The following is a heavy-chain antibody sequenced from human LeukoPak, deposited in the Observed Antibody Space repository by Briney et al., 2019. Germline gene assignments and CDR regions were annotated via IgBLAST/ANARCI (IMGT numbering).Heavy chain of an antibody. Sequence: GGSLKLSCTASGFTFSSYGMHWVRQAPGKGLEWVAFIRYDGSNKYYADYVKGRFTISRDNSKNTLYLQMNSLRADDTAVYYCAKGKAKFIGYLYYFDYWGQGTLVTASS. J-gene: IGHJ4*01. V-gene: IGHV3-30*02. CDR2: IRYDGSNK. D-gene: IGHD3-22*01. CDR1: GFTFSSYG. CDR3: AKGKAKFIGYLYYFDY.